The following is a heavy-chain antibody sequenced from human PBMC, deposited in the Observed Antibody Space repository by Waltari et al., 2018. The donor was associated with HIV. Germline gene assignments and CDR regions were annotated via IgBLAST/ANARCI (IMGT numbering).Heavy chain of an antibody. D-gene: IGHD1-26*01. CDR3: ARGESATWANFDF. V-gene: IGHV1-2*04. Sequence: QVQLAQSGAEVKSPGASVKVACRVSGYTFVAYNIHWLLQAPDEGLEGVGWNKPGNGDTDYAKKFQHWVSMTRDTSTNEVYLTLNKLRSDDTAIYYCARGESATWANFDFWGQGTLVSVSS. J-gene: IGHJ4*02. CDR2: NKPGNGDT. CDR1: GYTFVAYN.